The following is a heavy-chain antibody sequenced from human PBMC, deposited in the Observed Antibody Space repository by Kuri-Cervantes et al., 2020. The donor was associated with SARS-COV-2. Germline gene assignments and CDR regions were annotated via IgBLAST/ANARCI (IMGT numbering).Heavy chain of an antibody. V-gene: IGHV2-70*11. CDR1: GFSLHTSGMC. J-gene: IGHJ4*02. Sequence: SGTTLVKPTQTLTLTCTFSGFSLHTSGMCVSWIRQPPGKALEWLARIDWDDDKYYSTSLKTRLTISKDTSKNQVVLTMTNMDPVDTAMYYCVRSTYDFWSGSGGIALNDYWGQGTLVTVSS. CDR3: VRSTYDFWSGSGGIALNDY. D-gene: IGHD3-3*01. CDR2: IDWDDDK.